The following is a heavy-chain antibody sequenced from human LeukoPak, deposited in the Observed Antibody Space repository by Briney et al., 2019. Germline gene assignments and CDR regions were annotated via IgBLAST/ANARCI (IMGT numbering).Heavy chain of an antibody. CDR3: AKDSPGYSVWRDY. CDR1: GFTFSRYA. V-gene: IGHV3-23*01. J-gene: IGHJ4*02. CDR2: ISGSGGST. Sequence: PGGSLRLSCAAPGFTFSRYAMSWVRHAPGKGLEWVSAISGSGGSTYYADSVKGRFTISRDNSKNTLYLQMNSLRAEGTAVYYCAKDSPGYSVWRDYWGQGTLVTVSS. D-gene: IGHD3-16*01.